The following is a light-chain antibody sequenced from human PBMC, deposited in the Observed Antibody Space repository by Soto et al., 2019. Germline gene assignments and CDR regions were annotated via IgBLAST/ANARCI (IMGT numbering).Light chain of an antibody. CDR1: SGHSTYI. J-gene: IGLJ2*01. Sequence: QLVLTQSSSASASLGSSVKLTCTLSSGHSTYIIAWHQQQPGKAPRYLMKLEGSGSYNKGSGIPARFSGSSSGADRYLTISNLRFEDEADYYCETWDTNVVVFGGGTKLTVL. CDR3: ETWDTNVVV. V-gene: IGLV4-60*02. CDR2: LEGSGSY.